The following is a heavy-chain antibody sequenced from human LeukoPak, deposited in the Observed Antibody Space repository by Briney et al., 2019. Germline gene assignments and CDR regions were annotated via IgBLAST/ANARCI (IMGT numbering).Heavy chain of an antibody. CDR3: AFEAYGGPTPGNY. CDR1: GGTFSSYA. CDR2: IIPIFGIA. J-gene: IGHJ4*02. D-gene: IGHD4-23*01. V-gene: IGHV1-69*04. Sequence: ASVKVSCKASGGTFSSYAISWVRQAPGQGLEWMGRIIPIFGIANYAQKFQGRVTITADKSTSTAYMELSSLRSEDTAVYHCAFEAYGGPTPGNYWGQGTLVTVSS.